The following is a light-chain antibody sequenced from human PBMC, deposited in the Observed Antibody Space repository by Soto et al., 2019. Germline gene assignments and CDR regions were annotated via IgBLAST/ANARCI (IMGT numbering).Light chain of an antibody. CDR1: QSISGY. Sequence: DIQMTQSPSSLSASVGDRVTITCRASQSISGYLNWYQLKPGKAPKLLIYTASSLRSGVPSRFSGSGSGTDFTLTISSLQPADFATYYCQQSYSTPMYTFGQGTKLEIK. CDR3: QQSYSTPMYT. J-gene: IGKJ2*01. V-gene: IGKV1-39*01. CDR2: TAS.